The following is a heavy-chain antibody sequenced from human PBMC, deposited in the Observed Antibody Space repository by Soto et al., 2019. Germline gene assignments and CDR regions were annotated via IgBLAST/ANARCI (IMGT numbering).Heavy chain of an antibody. Sequence: SVKVSCKASVGTFSSYAISWVRQAPGQGLEWMGGIIPIFGTANYAQKFQGRVTITADESTSTAYMELSSLRSEDTAVYYCASGAAAGTYEGYYYYYGMDVWGQGTTVTVSS. D-gene: IGHD6-13*01. CDR3: ASGAAAGTYEGYYYYYGMDV. J-gene: IGHJ6*02. V-gene: IGHV1-69*13. CDR1: VGTFSSYA. CDR2: IIPIFGTA.